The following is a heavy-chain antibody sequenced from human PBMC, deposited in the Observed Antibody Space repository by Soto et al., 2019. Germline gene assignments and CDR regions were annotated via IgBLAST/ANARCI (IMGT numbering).Heavy chain of an antibody. CDR2: ISGNGSRK. CDR3: AISYDSPGGP. J-gene: IGHJ5*02. Sequence: GGSLRLSCAASGFTFSSYAMSWVRQAPGKGLEWVGNISGNGSRKFYADSVRGRFTISRDNAKNSLYLQMNNLRVEDTAVYYCAISYDSPGGPWGQGTLVTVSS. V-gene: IGHV3-7*01. CDR1: GFTFSSYA. D-gene: IGHD3-3*01.